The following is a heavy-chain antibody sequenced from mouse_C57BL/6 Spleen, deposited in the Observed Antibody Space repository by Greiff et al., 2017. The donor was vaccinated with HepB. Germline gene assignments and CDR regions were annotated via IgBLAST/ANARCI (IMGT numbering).Heavy chain of an antibody. CDR3: VRHDDYDDDWYFDV. D-gene: IGHD2-4*01. CDR1: GFSFNTYA. Sequence: EVKLVESGGGLVQPKGSLKLSCAASGFSFNTYAMNWVRQAPGKGLEWVARIRSKSNNYATYYADSVKDRFTISRDDSESMLYLQMNNLKTEDTAMYDCVRHDDYDDDWYFDVWGTGTTVTVSS. CDR2: IRSKSNNYAT. J-gene: IGHJ1*03. V-gene: IGHV10-1*01.